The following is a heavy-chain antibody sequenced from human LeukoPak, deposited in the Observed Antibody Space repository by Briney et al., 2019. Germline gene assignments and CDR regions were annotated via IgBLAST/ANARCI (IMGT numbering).Heavy chain of an antibody. D-gene: IGHD6-19*01. CDR1: GYTFTSYG. J-gene: IGHJ4*02. CDR3: ARQGSNSSGWYPVDD. CDR2: MNPNSGST. V-gene: IGHV1-2*02. Sequence: ASVKVSCKASGYTFTSYGISWLRQAPGQGLEWMGWMNPNSGSTKYAQTFQGRVTLTRDTSISTAYLELSSLTSDDTAVYFCARQGSNSSGWYPVDDWGQGTLITVSS.